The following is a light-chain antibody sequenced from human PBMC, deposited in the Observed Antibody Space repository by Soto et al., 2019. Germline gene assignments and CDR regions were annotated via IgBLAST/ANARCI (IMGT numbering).Light chain of an antibody. J-gene: IGKJ5*01. CDR2: GAS. V-gene: IGKV3-15*01. CDR1: QSVSSY. CDR3: LQHTNFPIT. Sequence: EIVLTQSPATLSLSPGERATLSCRASQSVSSYLAWYQQKPGQAPRLLIYGASTRATGIPARFSGSGSGTEFTLTISSLQPEDFATYYCLQHTNFPITFGQGTRLEI.